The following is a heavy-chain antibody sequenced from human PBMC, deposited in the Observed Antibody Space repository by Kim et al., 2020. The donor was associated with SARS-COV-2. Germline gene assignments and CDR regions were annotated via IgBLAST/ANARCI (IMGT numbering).Heavy chain of an antibody. V-gene: IGHV3-23*01. CDR1: GFTFKNYV. CDR3: ANFNLE. Sequence: GGSLRLSCAASGFTFKNYVMNWVRQAPGKGLEWVSGISTSGDATYYADSVKGRFTISRDNSKNTQYLQMNSLRAEDTAIYYCANFNLEWGQGTLVTVSS. CDR2: ISTSGDAT. J-gene: IGHJ4*02.